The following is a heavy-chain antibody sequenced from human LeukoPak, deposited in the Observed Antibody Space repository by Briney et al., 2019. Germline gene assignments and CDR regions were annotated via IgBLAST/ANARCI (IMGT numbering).Heavy chain of an antibody. CDR1: GFTFSSYA. CDR3: PRDLTDYDSSGYYIH. CDR2: ISSNGGRT. J-gene: IGHJ4*02. Sequence: GGSLRLSCAASGFTFSSYAMHWVRQAPGKGLEYVSAISSNGGRTYYANSVKGRFTISRDNSKNTLYLQMGSLRAEDMAVYYCPRDLTDYDSSGYYIHWGQGTLVTVSS. D-gene: IGHD3-22*01. V-gene: IGHV3-64*01.